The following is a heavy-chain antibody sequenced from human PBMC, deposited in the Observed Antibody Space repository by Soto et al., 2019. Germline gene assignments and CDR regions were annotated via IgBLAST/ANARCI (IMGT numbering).Heavy chain of an antibody. CDR2: IYWDDDK. V-gene: IGHV2-5*02. D-gene: IGHD2-8*01. CDR3: APKEPRMNHFHS. CDR1: GFSLSTSGVG. J-gene: IGHJ4*02. Sequence: QITLTESGPTLVKPTQTLTLTCTFSGFSLSTSGVGVGWIRQPPGKALEWLAVIYWDDDKRYSPSLKNRLTITKDTSKNHVVMTMTNIDAVDTATYYCAPKEPRMNHFHSWGQGTPVTVSS.